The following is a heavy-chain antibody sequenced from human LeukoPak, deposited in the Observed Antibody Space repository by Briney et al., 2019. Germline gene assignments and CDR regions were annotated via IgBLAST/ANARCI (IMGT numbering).Heavy chain of an antibody. CDR3: AKESFYDSGGYYIEYFQH. Sequence: GGSLRLSCAASGFTFTNYAMTWVRQAPGKGLEWVSAISGSGGTTYYADSVQGRFTISRDNSKNTLYLQMNSLRAEDTAVYYCAKESFYDSGGYYIEYFQHWGQGTLVTVSS. J-gene: IGHJ1*01. CDR1: GFTFTNYA. CDR2: ISGSGGTT. D-gene: IGHD3-22*01. V-gene: IGHV3-23*01.